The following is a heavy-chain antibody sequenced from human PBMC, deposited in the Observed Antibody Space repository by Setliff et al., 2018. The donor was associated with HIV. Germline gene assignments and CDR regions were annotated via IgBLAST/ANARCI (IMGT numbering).Heavy chain of an antibody. CDR2: IYHSGST. Sequence: SETLSLTCAVSGGSISSNNWWSWVRQPPGKGLEWIGEIYHSGSTNYNPSLKSRVTISVDTSKNQFSLKVTSVTAADTAVYYCVTSSSWSSRLNFWGQGMLVTAPQ. D-gene: IGHD6-13*01. CDR3: VTSSSWSSRLNF. J-gene: IGHJ4*02. CDR1: GGSISSNNW. V-gene: IGHV4-4*02.